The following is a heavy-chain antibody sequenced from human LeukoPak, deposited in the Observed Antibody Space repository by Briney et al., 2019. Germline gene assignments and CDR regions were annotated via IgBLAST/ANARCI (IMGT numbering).Heavy chain of an antibody. J-gene: IGHJ4*02. CDR3: ARDHDSSGYYFDY. V-gene: IGHV4-34*01. D-gene: IGHD3-22*01. CDR2: INHSGST. CDR1: GFTFSDYY. Sequence: GSLRLSCAASGFTFSDYYMTWLRQPPGKGLEWIGEINHSGSTNYNPSLKSRVTISVHTSKNQFSLKLSSVTAADTAVYYCARDHDSSGYYFDYWGQGTLVTVSS.